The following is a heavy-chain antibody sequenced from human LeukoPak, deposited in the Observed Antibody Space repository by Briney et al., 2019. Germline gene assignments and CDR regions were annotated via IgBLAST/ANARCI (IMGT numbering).Heavy chain of an antibody. CDR3: ARADCGGDCYGNDY. V-gene: IGHV7-4-1*02. J-gene: IGHJ4*02. Sequence: GASVKVSCKASGYTFTSYGISWVRQAPGQGLEWMGWINTNTGNPTYAQGFTGRFVFSLDTSVSTAYLQISSLKAEDTAVYYCARADCGGDCYGNDYWGQGTLVTVSS. D-gene: IGHD2-21*02. CDR2: INTNTGNP. CDR1: GYTFTSYG.